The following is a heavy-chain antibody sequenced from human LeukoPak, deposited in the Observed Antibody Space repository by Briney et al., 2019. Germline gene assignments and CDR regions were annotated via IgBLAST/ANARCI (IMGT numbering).Heavy chain of an antibody. Sequence: ASVKVSCKTSGYTFTSYGLSWVRQAPGEGLEWMGYIYPYNEDTEFAQKFQGRVTMTTDRSTSTAYLDLRNLRSDDTAVYYCAREIDRTMIGPGIWGQGTMVTVSS. CDR3: AREIDRTMIGPGI. J-gene: IGHJ3*02. CDR1: GYTFTSYG. D-gene: IGHD3-22*01. CDR2: IYPYNEDT. V-gene: IGHV1-18*01.